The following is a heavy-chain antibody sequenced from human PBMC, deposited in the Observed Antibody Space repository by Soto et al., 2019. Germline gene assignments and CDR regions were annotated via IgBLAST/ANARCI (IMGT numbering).Heavy chain of an antibody. V-gene: IGHV3-7*01. CDR3: ARIASAGRGWDA. CDR2: IKQDGSEK. D-gene: IGHD6-13*01. J-gene: IGHJ6*02. CDR1: GFTFSSYW. Sequence: EVQLVESGGGLVQPGGSLRLSCAASGFTFSSYWMSWVRQAPVKGLEWVGNIKQDGSEKNYVDFMEGRLTISRDNAENSLYLQMNSLRAEDTAVYYCARIASAGRGWDAWGQGTTVVVSS.